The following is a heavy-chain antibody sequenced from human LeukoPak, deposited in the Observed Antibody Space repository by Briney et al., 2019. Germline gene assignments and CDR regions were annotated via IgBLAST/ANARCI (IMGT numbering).Heavy chain of an antibody. V-gene: IGHV4-4*07. CDR2: ISASGRT. J-gene: IGHJ4*02. D-gene: IGHD6-19*01. CDR1: GGAISGYY. CDR3: VRAKDVAELDY. Sequence: ASETLSLTCTVSGGAISGYYWSWIRQPAGKGLEWIGRISASGRTNYNPSLKSRVTMSVDTSKNQFSLKLSSVTAADTAVYYCVRAKDVAELDYWGQGTLVTVSS.